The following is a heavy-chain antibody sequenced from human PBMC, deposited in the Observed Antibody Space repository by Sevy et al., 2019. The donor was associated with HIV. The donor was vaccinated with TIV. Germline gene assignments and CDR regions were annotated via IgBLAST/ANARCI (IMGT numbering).Heavy chain of an antibody. CDR3: ARGREDIVVVPAAIMFDP. J-gene: IGHJ5*02. D-gene: IGHD2-2*02. Sequence: SETLSLTCTVSGGSISSGGYYWSWIRQHPGKGLEWIGYIYYSGSTYYNPSPKSRVTISVDTSKNQFSLKLSSVTAADTAVYYCARGREDIVVVPAAIMFDPWGQGTLVTVSS. CDR2: IYYSGST. CDR1: GGSISSGGYY. V-gene: IGHV4-31*03.